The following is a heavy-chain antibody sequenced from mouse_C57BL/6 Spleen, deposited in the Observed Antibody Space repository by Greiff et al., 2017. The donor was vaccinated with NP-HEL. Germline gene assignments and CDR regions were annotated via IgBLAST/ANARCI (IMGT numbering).Heavy chain of an antibody. Sequence: QVQLQQPGAELVKPGASVKMSCKASGYTFTSYWITWVKQRPGQGLEWIGDIYPGSGSTNYNEKFKSKATLTVDTSSSTAYMQLSSLTSEDSAVYYCARIYYYGSSPAYWGQGTLVTVSA. J-gene: IGHJ3*01. CDR3: ARIYYYGSSPAY. D-gene: IGHD1-1*01. V-gene: IGHV1-55*01. CDR1: GYTFTSYW. CDR2: IYPGSGST.